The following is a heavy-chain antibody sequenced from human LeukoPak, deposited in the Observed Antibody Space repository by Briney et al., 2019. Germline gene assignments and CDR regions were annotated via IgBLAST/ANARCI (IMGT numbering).Heavy chain of an antibody. D-gene: IGHD5-24*01. Sequence: GGSLRLSCAASGFTFSSYSMNWVRQAPGKGLEWVSSISSSSSYIYYADSVKGRFTISRDNAKNSLYLQMNSLRAEDTAVYYCARGLEMATIPYCFDYWAREPWSPSPQ. CDR2: ISSSSSYI. V-gene: IGHV3-21*01. CDR1: GFTFSSYS. CDR3: ARGLEMATIPYCFDY. J-gene: IGHJ4*02.